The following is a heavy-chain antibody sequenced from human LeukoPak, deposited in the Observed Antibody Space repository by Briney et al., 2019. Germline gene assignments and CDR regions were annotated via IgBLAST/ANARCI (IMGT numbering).Heavy chain of an antibody. J-gene: IGHJ6*02. CDR3: ASCPLRHLDWCGEGLDV. CDR2: IYYSGST. CDR1: GGSISSSSYY. Sequence: PSETLSLTCTVSGGSISSSSYYWGWIRQPPGKGLEWIGSIYYSGSTYYNPSLKSRVTISVDTSKSQFSLELTSVTAADTAVYYCASCPLRHLDWCGEGLDVWGQGTKVTVSS. V-gene: IGHV4-39*07. D-gene: IGHD3-9*01.